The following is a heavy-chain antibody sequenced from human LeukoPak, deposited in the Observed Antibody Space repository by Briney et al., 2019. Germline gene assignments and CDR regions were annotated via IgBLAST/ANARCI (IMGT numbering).Heavy chain of an antibody. D-gene: IGHD6-19*01. Sequence: PGGSLRLSCACSGFTFTNSMAWVRQAPGMGLEWVSAITGIGDYTYYTDSVKGRFTIPRDNSKNTLYLQMNSLRGEDTAIYYCVKDLPASGRYSWGQGTLVTVSS. CDR3: VKDLPASGRYS. V-gene: IGHV3-23*01. CDR2: ITGIGDYT. CDR1: GFTFTNS. J-gene: IGHJ4*02.